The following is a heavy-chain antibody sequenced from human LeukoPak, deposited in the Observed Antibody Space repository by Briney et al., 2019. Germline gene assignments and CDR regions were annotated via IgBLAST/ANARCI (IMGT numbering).Heavy chain of an antibody. CDR2: IYYSEDAYYNPSLSGST. Sequence: SETLSLTCSVSDGSISPYYWSWIRQPPGKGLEWIGYIYYSEDAYYNPSLSGSTNYNPSLKSRVTILLDTSKNQFSLKLSSVTAADTAVYYCARHGGTRVTLVEVYYFDYWGQGTLVTVSS. D-gene: IGHD4-11*01. V-gene: IGHV4-59*08. J-gene: IGHJ4*02. CDR3: ARHGGTRVTLVEVYYFDY. CDR1: DGSISPYY.